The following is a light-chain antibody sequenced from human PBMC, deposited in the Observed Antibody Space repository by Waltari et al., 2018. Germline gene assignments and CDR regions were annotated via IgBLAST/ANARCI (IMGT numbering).Light chain of an antibody. V-gene: IGLV2-14*03. Sequence: QSALTQPAPVSGSPGPSIPISCTGTSSDIGSHHYVSWYPQHPGKAPKLFIFDVTKRPSGVSNRFSGSKSGNTASLIIAGLQGEDEADYYCSSYMDTTALELFGGGTSLTVL. J-gene: IGLJ2*01. CDR2: DVT. CDR3: SSYMDTTALEL. CDR1: SSDIGSHHY.